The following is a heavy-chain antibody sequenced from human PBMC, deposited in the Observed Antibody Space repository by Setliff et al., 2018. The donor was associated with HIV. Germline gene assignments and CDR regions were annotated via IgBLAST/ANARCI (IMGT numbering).Heavy chain of an antibody. CDR2: IIPVFGTT. J-gene: IGHJ4*02. CDR3: ARGGVYYYDSSGWSMDY. CDR1: GGTFSSYA. V-gene: IGHV1-69*13. D-gene: IGHD3-22*01. Sequence: ASVKVSCKASGGTFSSYAIRWVRQAPGQGLDWMGGIIPVFGTTNYAQKFQGRVTITADESTSTAYMELSSLRSEDTAVYYCARGGVYYYDSSGWSMDYWGQGTLVTVS.